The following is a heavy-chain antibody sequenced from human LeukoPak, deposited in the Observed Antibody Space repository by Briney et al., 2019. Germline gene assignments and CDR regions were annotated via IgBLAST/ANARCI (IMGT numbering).Heavy chain of an antibody. Sequence: SETLSLTCTVSGGSISSSTYYWGWIRQPPGKGLEWIGNLYYSGSTYYNPSLKSRVTISVDTSKTQFSLKLSSVTAADTAVYYCARQAISGYDPPPFDSWGQGTLVTVSS. CDR1: GGSISSSTYY. CDR2: LYYSGST. J-gene: IGHJ4*02. V-gene: IGHV4-39*01. D-gene: IGHD5-12*01. CDR3: ARQAISGYDPPPFDS.